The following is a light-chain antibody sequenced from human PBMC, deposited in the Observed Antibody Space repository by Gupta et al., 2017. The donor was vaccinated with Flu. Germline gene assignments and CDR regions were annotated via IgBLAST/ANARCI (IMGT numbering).Light chain of an antibody. V-gene: IGLV1-40*01. CDR1: NSSVWARYD. Sequence: QSVLTQQPSVSAAPGQRVTISCTGSNSSVWARYDVHWYQRLPGTAPTLLIFSNNNRPSGVPDRFSGSKSGTSASLAITGLQAEDEADYYCQSYDSSVSGLVVGGGTKLTVL. CDR3: QSYDSSVSGLV. CDR2: SNN. J-gene: IGLJ2*01.